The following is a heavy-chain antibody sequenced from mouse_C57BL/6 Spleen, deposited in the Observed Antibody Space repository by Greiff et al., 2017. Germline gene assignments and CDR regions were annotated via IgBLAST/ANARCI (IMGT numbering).Heavy chain of an antibody. D-gene: IGHD1-1*01. CDR2: IYTGDGDT. Sequence: VQLQQSGPELVKPGASVKISCKASGYAFSSSWMNWVKQRPGQGLEWIGRIYTGDGDTNYNGKFKGKATLTADKSSSTAYMQLSSLTSEDSSFCFCARCANSTTVFFDYWGQGTTLTVSS. CDR3: ARCANSTTVFFDY. CDR1: GYAFSSSW. V-gene: IGHV1-82*01. J-gene: IGHJ2*01.